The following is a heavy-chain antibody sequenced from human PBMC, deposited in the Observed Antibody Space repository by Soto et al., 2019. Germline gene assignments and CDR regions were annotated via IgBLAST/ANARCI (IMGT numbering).Heavy chain of an antibody. V-gene: IGHV3-33*01. CDR1: GFDFNKFG. Sequence: GGSLRLSCAASGFDFNKFGMHWVRQAPGKGLEWVAVIWYDGSQRYYADSVKGRFTVSRDNSKNTLYFQLNSLRVEDTAVYFCARGLYESSGYYDYWGQGTLVTVSS. J-gene: IGHJ4*02. D-gene: IGHD3-22*01. CDR3: ARGLYESSGYYDY. CDR2: IWYDGSQR.